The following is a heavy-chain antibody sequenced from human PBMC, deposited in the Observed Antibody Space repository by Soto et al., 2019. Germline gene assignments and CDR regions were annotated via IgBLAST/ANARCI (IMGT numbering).Heavy chain of an antibody. V-gene: IGHV3-30*03. CDR3: ATDYYDSSGYYQIDY. J-gene: IGHJ4*02. CDR1: GFTFSSYG. Sequence: GGSLRLSCAASGFTFSSYGMHWVRQAPGKELEWVAVISYDGSNKYYADSVKGRFTISRDNSKNTLYLQMNSLRAEDTAVYYCATDYYDSSGYYQIDYWGQGTLVTVSS. D-gene: IGHD3-22*01. CDR2: ISYDGSNK.